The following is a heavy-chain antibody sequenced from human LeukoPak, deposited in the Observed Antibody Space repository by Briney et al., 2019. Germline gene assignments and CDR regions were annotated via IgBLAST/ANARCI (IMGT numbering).Heavy chain of an antibody. J-gene: IGHJ4*02. D-gene: IGHD6-13*01. V-gene: IGHV3-23*01. CDR2: VGASGSRA. CDR3: AKEVAAEGIPNFDY. Sequence: GGSLRLSCATSGFTFSNYAMSWVRQAPGKGLEWVSGVGASGSRAYYGDSVKGRFTISRDNSRNTLFLQMNSLSVEDTAIYYCAKEVAAEGIPNFDYWGQGALVTVSS. CDR1: GFTFSNYA.